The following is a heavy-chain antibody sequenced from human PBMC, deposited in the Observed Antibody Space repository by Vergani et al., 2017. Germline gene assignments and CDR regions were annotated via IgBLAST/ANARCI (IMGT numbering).Heavy chain of an antibody. D-gene: IGHD4-17*01. V-gene: IGHV4-34*01. CDR1: GGSFSNYY. CDR3: ARGLYGGLEYLDY. Sequence: QVQLQQWGAGLLKPSETLSLTCAVYGGSFSNYYWSWTRQPPGKGLEWIGEINHSGSTNYNPSLKSRVTISVDTSKNQFSLKLNSVTAADTAVYYCARGLYGGLEYLDYWGQGTLVTVSS. J-gene: IGHJ4*02. CDR2: INHSGST.